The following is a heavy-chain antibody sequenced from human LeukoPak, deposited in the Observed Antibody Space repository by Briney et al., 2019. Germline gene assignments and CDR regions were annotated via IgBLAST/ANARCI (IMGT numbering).Heavy chain of an antibody. CDR3: VRHGYDSSGYYFGNWFDP. D-gene: IGHD3-22*01. J-gene: IGHJ5*02. CDR1: SVSISSSSDY. V-gene: IGHV4-39*01. Sequence: PSETLSLTCSVSSVSISSSSDYWGWLRQPPGKGLEWIVSLYSGNIHYNPSLKSRATISVDTSKIQFSLHLSSVTDADTAVYYCVRHGYDSSGYYFGNWFDPWGQGTLVTVSS. CDR2: LYSGNI.